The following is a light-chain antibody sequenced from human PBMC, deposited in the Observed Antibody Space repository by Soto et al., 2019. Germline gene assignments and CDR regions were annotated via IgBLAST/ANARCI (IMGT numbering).Light chain of an antibody. Sequence: DIQMTQSPMSLSASVGDRVTITCRASQDIRNFVAWYQQKPGQAPKLLIYAAFTLQSGVPSRFSGSGSGTDFTLTINSLQPEDVATYSCQKYSSVPVFGPGTKVEIK. CDR2: AAF. V-gene: IGKV1-27*01. J-gene: IGKJ3*01. CDR1: QDIRNF. CDR3: QKYSSVPV.